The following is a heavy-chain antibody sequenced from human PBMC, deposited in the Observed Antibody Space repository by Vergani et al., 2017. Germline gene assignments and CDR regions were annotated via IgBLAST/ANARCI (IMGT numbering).Heavy chain of an antibody. CDR2: INNNGGST. J-gene: IGHJ3*01. CDR1: GFTFNSYA. D-gene: IGHD2-2*01. CDR3: AKVVGSTSCPYGGGAFDV. V-gene: IGHV3-23*01. Sequence: QLLESGGGLIQPGGSLRLSCAASGFTFNSYAMTWVRQAPGKGLEWVSGINNNGGSTYYADSVKGRFTISRDNSKNTLYLQMTDLRAEDTATYYCAKVVGSTSCPYGGGAFDVWGHGTMVTVSS.